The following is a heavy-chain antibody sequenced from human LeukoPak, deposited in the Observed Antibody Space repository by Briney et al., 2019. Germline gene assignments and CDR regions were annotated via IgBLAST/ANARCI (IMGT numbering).Heavy chain of an antibody. V-gene: IGHV3-66*01. Sequence: GGSLRLSCAASGFTVSSNYMSWVRQAPGKGLEWVAVIYSGGSTYYADSVKGRFTISRDNSKNTLYLQMNSLRAEDTAVYYCARGFQWLVLDYWGQGTLVTVS. J-gene: IGHJ4*02. CDR3: ARGFQWLVLDY. CDR1: GFTVSSNY. CDR2: IYSGGST. D-gene: IGHD6-19*01.